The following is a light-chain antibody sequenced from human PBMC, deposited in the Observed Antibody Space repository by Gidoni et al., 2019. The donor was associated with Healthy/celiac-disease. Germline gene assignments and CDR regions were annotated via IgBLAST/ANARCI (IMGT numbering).Light chain of an antibody. CDR2: GAS. CDR3: QQDNNLPET. J-gene: IGKJ1*01. CDR1: QSVSRN. Sequence: EIVMTQSPATLSVSPGERATLSCRTSQSVSRNLAWYQKKPGHAPRLLIYGASTRATGIPARFRGRGSGTEFTLTISCLQSEEVAVYYCQQDNNLPETFGQGTKVEIK. V-gene: IGKV3-15*01.